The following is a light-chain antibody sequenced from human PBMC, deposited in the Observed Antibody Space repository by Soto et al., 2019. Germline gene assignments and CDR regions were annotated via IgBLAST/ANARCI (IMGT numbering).Light chain of an antibody. Sequence: QSVLTQPPSVSGAPVQRVTISCTGSSSNIGAGYDVHWYQQIPGTAPKLLIYGNTDRPSGVPDRFSGSKSGTSASLAITGLQAEDESDYYCQSYDGSLSGSKVFGGGTKLTVL. CDR3: QSYDGSLSGSKV. J-gene: IGLJ3*02. CDR1: SSNIGAGYD. V-gene: IGLV1-40*01. CDR2: GNT.